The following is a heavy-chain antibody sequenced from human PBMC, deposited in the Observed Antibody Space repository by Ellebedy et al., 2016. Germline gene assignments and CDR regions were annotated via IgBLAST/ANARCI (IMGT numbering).Heavy chain of an antibody. D-gene: IGHD6-6*01. CDR1: GFTFDDYA. J-gene: IGHJ4*02. V-gene: IGHV3-9*01. Sequence: GGSLRLSXAASGFTFDDYAMHWVRQAPGKGLEWVSGISWNSGSIGYADSVKGRFTISRDNAKNSLYLQMNSLRAEDTAVYYCAKTTDSSSGVDYWGQGTLVTVSS. CDR2: ISWNSGSI. CDR3: AKTTDSSSGVDY.